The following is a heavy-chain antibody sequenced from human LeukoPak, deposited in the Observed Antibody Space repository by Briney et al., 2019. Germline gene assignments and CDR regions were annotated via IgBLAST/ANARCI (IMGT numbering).Heavy chain of an antibody. CDR2: ISGSGGST. CDR1: GFTFSSYA. J-gene: IGHJ6*02. Sequence: GGSLRLSCAASGFTFSSYATSWVRQAPGKGLEWVSAISGSGGSTYYADSVKGRFTISRDNSKNTLYLQMNSLRAEDTAVYYCAKVNDFWSGYYYYGMDVWGQGTTVTVSS. D-gene: IGHD3-3*01. CDR3: AKVNDFWSGYYYYGMDV. V-gene: IGHV3-23*01.